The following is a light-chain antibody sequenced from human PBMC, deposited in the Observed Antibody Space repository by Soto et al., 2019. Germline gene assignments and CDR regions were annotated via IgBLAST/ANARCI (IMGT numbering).Light chain of an antibody. CDR1: SSDVGGYNY. CDR2: DVS. CDR3: SSYTSSSTPVV. Sequence: QSVLTQPASVSGSPGQSITISCTGTSSDVGGYNYVSWYQQHPGKAPKLMFYDVSNRPSGVSNRFSGSKSGNTASLTISGLQAEDEADYYCSSYTSSSTPVVFGGGTKVTVL. V-gene: IGLV2-14*01. J-gene: IGLJ2*01.